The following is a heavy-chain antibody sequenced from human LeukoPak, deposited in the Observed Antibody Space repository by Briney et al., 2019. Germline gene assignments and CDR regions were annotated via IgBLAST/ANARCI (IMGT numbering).Heavy chain of an antibody. CDR3: TSGYGSDY. Sequence: GLEWMGWMNPNSGNTGYAQKFQGRVTMTRNTSISTAYMELSSLRSEDAAVYYCTSGYGSDYWGQGTLVTVSS. V-gene: IGHV1-8*01. D-gene: IGHD1-26*01. J-gene: IGHJ4*02. CDR2: MNPNSGNT.